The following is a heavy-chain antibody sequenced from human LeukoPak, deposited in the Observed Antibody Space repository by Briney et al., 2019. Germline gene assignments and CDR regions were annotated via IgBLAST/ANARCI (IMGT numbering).Heavy chain of an antibody. CDR3: ARGGIAAAGPDY. CDR2: IYSGGST. J-gene: IGHJ4*02. V-gene: IGHV3-53*01. CDR1: GFTVSSNY. Sequence: GGSLRLSCAASGFTVSSNYMSWVRQAPGKGLEWVSVIYSGGSTYYADSVKGRFTISSDNSKNTLYLQMNSLRAEDTAVYYCARGGIAAAGPDYWGQGTLVTVSS. D-gene: IGHD6-13*01.